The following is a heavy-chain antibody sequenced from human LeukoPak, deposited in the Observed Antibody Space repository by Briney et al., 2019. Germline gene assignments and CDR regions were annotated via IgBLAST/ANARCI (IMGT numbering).Heavy chain of an antibody. Sequence: GGSLRLSCSASGFTFKTYAMSWVRQAPGKGLEWVSGIRGSGDSTYYADSVKGRFTISRDNSRNTLYLQMNSLSAEDTAVYYCAKEVRESAWFYFDYWGQGTLATVSS. D-gene: IGHD3-10*01. V-gene: IGHV3-23*01. CDR2: IRGSGDST. CDR3: AKEVRESAWFYFDY. CDR1: GFTFKTYA. J-gene: IGHJ4*02.